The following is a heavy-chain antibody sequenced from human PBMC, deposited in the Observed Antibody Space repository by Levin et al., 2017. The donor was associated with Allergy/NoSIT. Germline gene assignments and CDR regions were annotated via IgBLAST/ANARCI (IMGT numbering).Heavy chain of an antibody. CDR3: ARVVSAFGLLYGMDV. V-gene: IGHV3-7*04. CDR1: EFILSSYC. CDR2: VKQDGSER. D-gene: IGHD3/OR15-3a*01. Sequence: PPGGSLRLSCAASEFILSSYCMAWVRQAPGKGLQWVANVKQDGSERYNVDSLKGRFTISRDSAKNSLYLQMNNLRDEDTAVYYCARVVSAFGLLYGMDVWGQGTTVTVSS. J-gene: IGHJ6*02.